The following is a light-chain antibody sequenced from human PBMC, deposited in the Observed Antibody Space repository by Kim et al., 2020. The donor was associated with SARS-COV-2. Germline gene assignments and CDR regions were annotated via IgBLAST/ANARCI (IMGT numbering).Light chain of an antibody. Sequence: SVSPGQTASITCSGDKLGSKYACWYQLKPGQAPVLVINQDTSRPSGIPARFSGSNSGNTATLTISRTQAVDEADYYCQAWDRSTGGFGGGTKLTVL. CDR1: KLGSKY. J-gene: IGLJ2*01. V-gene: IGLV3-1*01. CDR3: QAWDRSTGG. CDR2: QDT.